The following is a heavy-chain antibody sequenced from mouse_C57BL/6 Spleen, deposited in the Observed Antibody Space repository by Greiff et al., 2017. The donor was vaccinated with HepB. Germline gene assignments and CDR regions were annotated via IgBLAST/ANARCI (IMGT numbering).Heavy chain of an antibody. CDR3: ARTGPYDYDGAWFAY. D-gene: IGHD2-4*01. V-gene: IGHV1-64*01. CDR2: IHPNSGST. CDR1: GYTFTSYW. J-gene: IGHJ3*01. Sequence: QVQLQQPGAELVKPGASVKLSCKASGYTFTSYWMHWVKQRPGQGLEWIGMIHPNSGSTNYNEKFKSKATLTVDKSSSTAYMQLSSLTSEDSAVYYGARTGPYDYDGAWFAYWGQGTLVTVSA.